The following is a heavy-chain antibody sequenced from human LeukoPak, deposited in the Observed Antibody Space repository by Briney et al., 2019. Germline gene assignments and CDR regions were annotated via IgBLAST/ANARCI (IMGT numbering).Heavy chain of an antibody. D-gene: IGHD5-18*01. CDR1: GFTFNNHA. CDR3: AKDQGYSYYYLDY. V-gene: IGHV3-23*01. Sequence: GGSLRLSCAASGFTFNNHAMSWVRQAPGKGLEWVSGINGNGASTYYSDSVKGRFTISRDNSKNTVSLQMSSLRAEDTAIYDCAKDQGYSYYYLDYWGQGTLVTVSS. CDR2: INGNGAST. J-gene: IGHJ4*02.